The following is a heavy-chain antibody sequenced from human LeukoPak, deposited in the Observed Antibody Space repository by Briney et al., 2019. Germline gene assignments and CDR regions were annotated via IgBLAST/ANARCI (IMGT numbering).Heavy chain of an antibody. CDR3: ARDSEWTPPFDY. CDR1: GFTFSSYS. CDR2: ISSSSSYI. V-gene: IGHV3-21*01. Sequence: GGTLRLSCAASGFTFSSYSMNWICKAPGQGLELVSSISSSSSYIYYADSVKGRFTISRDNAKNSLYLQMNSLRAEDTAVYYCARDSEWTPPFDYWGQGTLVTVSS. J-gene: IGHJ4*02. D-gene: IGHD3-3*01.